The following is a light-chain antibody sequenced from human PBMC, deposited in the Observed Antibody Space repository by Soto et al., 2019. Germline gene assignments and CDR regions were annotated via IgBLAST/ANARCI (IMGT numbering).Light chain of an antibody. J-gene: IGKJ4*01. Sequence: ELVLTQSPATVSLSPGERATLSCRASQSVGTTLAWHQQKPGQAPRLLINHASNRATAIPARFSGSGSGTDFTLTISSLAPEDFAVYYCQQRHAWPLTFGGGTKVEI. CDR2: HAS. CDR1: QSVGTT. CDR3: QQRHAWPLT. V-gene: IGKV3-11*01.